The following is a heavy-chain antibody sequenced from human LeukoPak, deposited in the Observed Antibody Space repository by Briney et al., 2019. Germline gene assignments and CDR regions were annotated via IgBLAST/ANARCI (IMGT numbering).Heavy chain of an antibody. V-gene: IGHV3-13*01. D-gene: IGHD1-26*01. CDR3: ARVGYSRQYDY. J-gene: IGHJ4*02. Sequence: GGSLRLSCAAYGFTFSSYDMHWVRQATGKGMEWVSAIGTAGDTYYPGSVKGRFTISRENAKNSLYLQMNSLRAGDTAVYYCARVGYSRQYDYWGQGTLVTVSS. CDR1: GFTFSSYD. CDR2: IGTAGDT.